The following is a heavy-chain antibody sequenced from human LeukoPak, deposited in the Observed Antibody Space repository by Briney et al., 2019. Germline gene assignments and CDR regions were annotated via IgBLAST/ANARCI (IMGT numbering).Heavy chain of an antibody. J-gene: IGHJ4*02. CDR2: INDSGST. D-gene: IGHD4-17*01. V-gene: IGHV4-34*01. CDR3: ARGVYGDYFTKTGYFDY. CDR1: GGSFSGYY. Sequence: PSETLSLTCAAYGGSFSGYYWNWIRQPPGKGLEWIGEINDSGSTNYNPFLKSRVSISVDTSKKQFSLKVNSVTAADTAVYYCARGVYGDYFTKTGYFDYWGQGTQVIVSS.